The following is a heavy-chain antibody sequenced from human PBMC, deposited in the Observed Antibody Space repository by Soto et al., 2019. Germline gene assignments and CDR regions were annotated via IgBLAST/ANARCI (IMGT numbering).Heavy chain of an antibody. CDR2: IYSGGST. V-gene: IGHV3-53*02. J-gene: IGHJ6*02. CDR3: ARVGDSSGWYYYYGMDV. D-gene: IGHD6-19*01. CDR1: GFTVSSNY. Sequence: EVQLVETGGGLIQPGGSLRLSCAASGFTVSSNYMSWVRQAPGKGLEWVSVIYSGGSTYYADSVKGRFTISRDNAEDTLYLQMNCLRAVDTAVYYCARVGDSSGWYYYYGMDVWGRGTTVTVSS.